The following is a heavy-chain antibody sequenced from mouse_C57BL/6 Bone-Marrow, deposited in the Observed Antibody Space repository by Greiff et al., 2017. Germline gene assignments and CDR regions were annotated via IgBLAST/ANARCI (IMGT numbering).Heavy chain of an antibody. CDR2: IYPGSGST. CDR1: GYTFTSYW. Sequence: VQLQQSGAELVKPGASVKMSCKASGYTFTSYWITWVKQRPGQGLEWIGDIYPGSGSTNYNVKFKSKATLTVDTSSSTAYMQLSSLTSEDSAVYYCASRGKPYYYAMDYWGQGTSVTVSS. J-gene: IGHJ4*01. CDR3: ASRGKPYYYAMDY. V-gene: IGHV1-55*01.